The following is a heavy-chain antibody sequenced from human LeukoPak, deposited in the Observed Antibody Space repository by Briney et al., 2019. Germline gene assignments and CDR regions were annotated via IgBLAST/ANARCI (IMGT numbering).Heavy chain of an antibody. J-gene: IGHJ4*02. V-gene: IGHV3-48*02. CDR1: GFTFSSYN. CDR3: ASGRGGPYYFDG. D-gene: IGHD1-26*01. CDR2: ITSSSTTI. Sequence: GGSLRLSCAASGFTFSSYNMKWVRQAPGKGLEWVSYITSSSTTIYYGDSVKGRFTISRDNAKNQLYLQMNSLRDEDTAVYYCASGRGGPYYFDGWGQGTLVTVSS.